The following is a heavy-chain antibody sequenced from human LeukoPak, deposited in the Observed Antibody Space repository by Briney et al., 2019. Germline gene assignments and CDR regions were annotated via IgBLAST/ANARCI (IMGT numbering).Heavy chain of an antibody. D-gene: IGHD1-26*01. V-gene: IGHV4-39*07. CDR3: ASSRTRIVGAKGWFDP. CDR1: GGSISSSSYY. CDR2: IYYSGST. J-gene: IGHJ5*02. Sequence: SETLSLTCTVSGGSISSSSYYWGWIRQPPGKGLEWIGSIYYSGSTYYNPSLKSRVTISVDTSKNQFSLKLSSVTAADTAVYYCASSRTRIVGAKGWFDPWGQGTLVTVSS.